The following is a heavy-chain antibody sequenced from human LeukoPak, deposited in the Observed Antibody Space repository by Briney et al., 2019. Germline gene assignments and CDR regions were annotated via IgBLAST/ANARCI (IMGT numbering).Heavy chain of an antibody. D-gene: IGHD4-11*01. CDR3: ANDVISNYSHDAFDI. J-gene: IGHJ3*02. CDR2: ISYDGSNK. Sequence: GGSLRLSCASSGFTFSNFGMHWVRQAPGKGLEWVAVISYDGSNKYYADSVKGRFIISRDNSKNTLYLQMGSLRAEDTAVYYCANDVISNYSHDAFDIWGQGTMVTVSS. CDR1: GFTFSNFG. V-gene: IGHV3-30*18.